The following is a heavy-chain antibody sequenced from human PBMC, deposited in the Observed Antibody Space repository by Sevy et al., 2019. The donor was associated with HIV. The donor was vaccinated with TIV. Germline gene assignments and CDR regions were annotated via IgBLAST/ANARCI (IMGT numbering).Heavy chain of an antibody. D-gene: IGHD6-25*01. V-gene: IGHV3-21*01. CDR3: ARMGGLTDNGMDV. CDR1: GFTFSSYS. Sequence: GGSLRLSCAASGFTFSSYSMNWVRQAPGKGLEWVSSISIINNYIYYSDSMKGRFTISSDNAKNSLFLQMNSLRAEDTAVYYCARMGGLTDNGMDVWGQGTTVTVSS. CDR2: ISIINNYI. J-gene: IGHJ6*02.